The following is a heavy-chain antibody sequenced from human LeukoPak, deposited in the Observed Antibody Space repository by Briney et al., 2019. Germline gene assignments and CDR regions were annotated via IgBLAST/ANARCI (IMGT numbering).Heavy chain of an antibody. CDR2: ISAYNGNT. Sequence: ASVKVSCKASGYTFTSYGISWVRQAPGQGLEWMGWISAYNGNTNYAQKLQGRVTMTTDTSTSTAYMGLRSLRSDDTAVYYCARDKAMGATVYFDYWGQGTLVTVSS. CDR3: ARDKAMGATVYFDY. V-gene: IGHV1-18*01. J-gene: IGHJ4*02. D-gene: IGHD1-26*01. CDR1: GYTFTSYG.